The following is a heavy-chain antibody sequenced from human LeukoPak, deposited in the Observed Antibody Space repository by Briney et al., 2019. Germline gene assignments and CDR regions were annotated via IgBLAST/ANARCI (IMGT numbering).Heavy chain of an antibody. D-gene: IGHD1-14*01. CDR3: VRQPDSARYGFDY. J-gene: IGHJ4*02. Sequence: GGSLRLSCAASGFTFSSYWMNWVRQAPGKGLVWVSRIASDGSSTTYADSVKGRFSISRDNAKNTLYLQMNSLRVEDTAVYHCVRQPDSARYGFDYWGRGTQVTVSS. CDR2: IASDGSST. CDR1: GFTFSSYW. V-gene: IGHV3-74*01.